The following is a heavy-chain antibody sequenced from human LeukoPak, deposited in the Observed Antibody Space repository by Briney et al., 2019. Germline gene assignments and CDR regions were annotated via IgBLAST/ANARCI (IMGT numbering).Heavy chain of an antibody. CDR2: ISYDGSNK. V-gene: IGHV3-30*18. J-gene: IGHJ3*02. CDR3: AKWNRGWYGAFDI. CDR1: GFTFSSYG. Sequence: GGSLRLSCAASGFTFSSYGMHWVRQAPGKGLEWVAVISYDGSNKYYADSVKGRFTISRDNSKNTLYLQMNSLRAEDTAVYYCAKWNRGWYGAFDIWGQGTMVTVSS. D-gene: IGHD6-19*01.